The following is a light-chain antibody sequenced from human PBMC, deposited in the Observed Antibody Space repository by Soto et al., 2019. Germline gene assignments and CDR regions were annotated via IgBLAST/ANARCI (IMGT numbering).Light chain of an antibody. J-gene: IGKJ2*01. CDR1: QSVSSN. CDR2: GAS. V-gene: IGKV3-15*01. CDR3: QQYNNLPPYT. Sequence: EIVMTQSPATVSVSPGERATLSCRASQSVSSNLAWYQQKPGQAPRLLIYGASTRATGIPARFSGSGSGTEFTLTISSLQSEDFALYYCQQYNNLPPYTFGQGTKLEIK.